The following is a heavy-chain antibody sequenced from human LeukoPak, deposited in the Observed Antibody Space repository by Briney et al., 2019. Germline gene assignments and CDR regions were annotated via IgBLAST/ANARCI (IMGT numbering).Heavy chain of an antibody. CDR1: GFIFETYS. Sequence: GGSLRLSCAASGFIFETYSMNWVRQAPGKGLEWVSSIGGSGSYIDYADSVKGRFTISRDNAKNSLFLQMNSLRAEDTAVYYCARPRNDILSGFHYYYGLDVWGQGTTVTVSS. J-gene: IGHJ6*02. CDR3: ARPRNDILSGFHYYYGLDV. D-gene: IGHD3-9*01. CDR2: IGGSGSYI. V-gene: IGHV3-21*01.